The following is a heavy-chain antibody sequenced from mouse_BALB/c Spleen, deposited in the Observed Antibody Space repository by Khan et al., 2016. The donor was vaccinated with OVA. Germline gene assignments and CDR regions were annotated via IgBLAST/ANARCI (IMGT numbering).Heavy chain of an antibody. CDR2: ISYSGNT. V-gene: IGHV3-2*02. Sequence: EVELVESGPGLVKPSQSLSLTCTVTGYSITSDYAWNWIRQFPGNKLEWMGYISYSGNTKYNPSLKSRISITRDTSKNQFFLQLNSVTAEDTATYCCARICGGDFDYWGQGTTLTVSS. CDR1: GYSITSDYA. J-gene: IGHJ2*01. CDR3: ARICGGDFDY.